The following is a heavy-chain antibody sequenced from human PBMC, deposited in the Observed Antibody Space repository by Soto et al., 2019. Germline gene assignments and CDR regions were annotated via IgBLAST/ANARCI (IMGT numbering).Heavy chain of an antibody. J-gene: IGHJ6*02. CDR3: ARYGMDV. V-gene: IGHV3-9*01. Sequence: GGSLRLSCTASGFTFDDYAMHWVRQAPGKGLEWVSGISWNRDNVAYADSVKGRFTISRDNARNSLYLQLDNLRPEDTAVYYCARYGMDVWGQGTTVTVSS. CDR2: ISWNRDNV. CDR1: GFTFDDYA.